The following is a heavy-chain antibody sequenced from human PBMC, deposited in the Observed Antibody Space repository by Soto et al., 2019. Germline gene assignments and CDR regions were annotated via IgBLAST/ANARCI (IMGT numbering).Heavy chain of an antibody. CDR1: GGSISSYY. D-gene: IGHD3-16*02. Sequence: PSETLSLTCTVSGGSISSYYWSWIRQPPGKGLEWIGYIYYSWSTNYNPSLKSRVTISVDTSKNQFSLKLSSVTAADTAVYYCARLYDYVWGSYRMGAFDIWGQGTMVTVSS. CDR3: ARLYDYVWGSYRMGAFDI. V-gene: IGHV4-59*01. J-gene: IGHJ3*02. CDR2: IYYSWST.